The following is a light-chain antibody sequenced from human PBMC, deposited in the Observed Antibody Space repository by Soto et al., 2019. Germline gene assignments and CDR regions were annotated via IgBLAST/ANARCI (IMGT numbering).Light chain of an antibody. Sequence: QSVLTQPPSASGTPGQRVTISSSGSSSNIGSNPVNWYQQLPGTAPKLLIFSNNQRPSGVPDRFSGSKSGTSASLAISGLQSEDEADYYCAAWDDSLNGRVFGGGTKLTV. V-gene: IGLV1-44*01. CDR3: AAWDDSLNGRV. CDR2: SNN. J-gene: IGLJ2*01. CDR1: SSNIGSNP.